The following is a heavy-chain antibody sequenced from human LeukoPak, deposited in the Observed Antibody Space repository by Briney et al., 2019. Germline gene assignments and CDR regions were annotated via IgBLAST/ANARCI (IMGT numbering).Heavy chain of an antibody. Sequence: GRSLRLSCAASGFTFDDYAMHWVRQAPGKGLEWVSGMSWNSGSIGYADSVKGRFTISRDNAKNSLYLQMNSLRAEDTALYYCAKDIRSRAGSAYGMDVWGQGTTVTVSS. CDR3: AKDIRSRAGSAYGMDV. CDR2: MSWNSGSI. CDR1: GFTFDDYA. D-gene: IGHD3-10*01. V-gene: IGHV3-9*01. J-gene: IGHJ6*02.